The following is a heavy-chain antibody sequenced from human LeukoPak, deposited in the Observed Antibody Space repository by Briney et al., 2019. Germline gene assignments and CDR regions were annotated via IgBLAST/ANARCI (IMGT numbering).Heavy chain of an antibody. D-gene: IGHD5-12*01. J-gene: IGHJ4*02. CDR3: ARPGYSGYDIDY. V-gene: IGHV4-34*01. Sequence: SETLSLTCAVYGGSFSGYYWSWIRQPPGKGLEWIGEITHTGSTNYNPSLKSRVTISVDTSKNQFSLKLSSVTAADTAVYYCARPGYSGYDIDYWGQGTLVTVSS. CDR2: ITHTGST. CDR1: GGSFSGYY.